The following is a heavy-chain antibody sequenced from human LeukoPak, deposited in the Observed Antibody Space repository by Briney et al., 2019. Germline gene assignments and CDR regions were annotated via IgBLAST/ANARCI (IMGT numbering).Heavy chain of an antibody. Sequence: GESLKISCKGSGYSFTSYWIGWVRQMPGKGLEWMVIIYPGDSDTRYSPSFQGQVTISADTPISTAYLQWSSLKASDTAMYYCARRARYSSGWLFDYWGQGTLVTVSS. J-gene: IGHJ4*02. CDR3: ARRARYSSGWLFDY. V-gene: IGHV5-51*01. D-gene: IGHD6-19*01. CDR2: IYPGDSDT. CDR1: GYSFTSYW.